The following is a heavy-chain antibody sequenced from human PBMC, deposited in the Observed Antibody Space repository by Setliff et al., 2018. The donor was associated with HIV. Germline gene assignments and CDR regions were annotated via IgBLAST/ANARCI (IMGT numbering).Heavy chain of an antibody. Sequence: GGSLRLSCAASGFTFEDYGMSWVRQAPGKGLEWVSGINWNGGSTAYADSVKGRFTISRDNAKNTLYLQMNSLRAEDTAVYYCARGAINWGPPSMDYWGQGTLVTVSS. CDR3: ARGAINWGPPSMDY. V-gene: IGHV3-20*04. CDR2: INWNGGST. J-gene: IGHJ4*02. D-gene: IGHD7-27*01. CDR1: GFTFEDYG.